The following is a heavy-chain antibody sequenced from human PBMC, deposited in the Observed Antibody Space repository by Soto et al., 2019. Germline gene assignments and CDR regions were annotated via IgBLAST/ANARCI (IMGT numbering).Heavy chain of an antibody. D-gene: IGHD6-19*01. CDR2: ISWDGGST. CDR1: GFTFDDYT. CDR3: AKDMASSGWYSPDY. V-gene: IGHV3-43*01. J-gene: IGHJ4*02. Sequence: GGSLRLSCAASGFTFDDYTMHWVRQAPGKGLEWVSLISWDGGSTYYADSVKGRFTISRDNSKNSLYLQMNSLRTEDTALYHCAKDMASSGWYSPDYWGQGTLVT.